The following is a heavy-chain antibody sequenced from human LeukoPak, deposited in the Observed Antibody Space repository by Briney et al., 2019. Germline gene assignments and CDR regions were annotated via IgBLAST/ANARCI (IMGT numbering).Heavy chain of an antibody. CDR3: AKLTLGYCSGGRCFFDY. CDR2: IFPSGGEI. V-gene: IGHV3-23*01. Sequence: GGSLRLSCAASGFIFSSYSMNWVRQAPGKGLEWVSSIFPSGGEIHYADSVRGRFTISRDNSKSTLSLQMNSLRAEDTAVYYCAKLTLGYCSGGRCFFDYWGQGTQVTVSS. D-gene: IGHD2-15*01. J-gene: IGHJ4*02. CDR1: GFIFSSYS.